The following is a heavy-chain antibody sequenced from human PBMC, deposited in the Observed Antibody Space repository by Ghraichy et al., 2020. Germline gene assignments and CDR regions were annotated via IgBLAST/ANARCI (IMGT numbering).Heavy chain of an antibody. CDR3: ARDRSGYGEVDY. J-gene: IGHJ4*02. V-gene: IGHV3-33*01. CDR1: GFTFSSYG. D-gene: IGHD6-25*01. CDR2: IWYDGSNK. Sequence: GSLRLSCAASGFTFSSYGMHWVRQAPGKGLEWVAVIWYDGSNKYYADSVKGRFTISRDNSKNTLYLQMNSLRAEDTAVYYCARDRSGYGEVDYWGQGTLVTVSS.